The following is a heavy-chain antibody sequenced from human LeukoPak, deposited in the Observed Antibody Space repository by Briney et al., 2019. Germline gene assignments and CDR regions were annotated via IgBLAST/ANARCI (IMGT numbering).Heavy chain of an antibody. CDR2: IKQDGSEK. CDR3: ARGPYYNFWSGHDY. CDR1: GFTFSTYW. Sequence: GGSLRLSCAASGFTFSTYWMNWVRQAPGKGLEWVANIKQDGSEKYYVDSVKGRFTISRDNAKNSLYLQMNGLRAEDTALYYCARGPYYNFWSGHDYWGQGTLVTVSS. J-gene: IGHJ4*02. D-gene: IGHD3-3*01. V-gene: IGHV3-7*01.